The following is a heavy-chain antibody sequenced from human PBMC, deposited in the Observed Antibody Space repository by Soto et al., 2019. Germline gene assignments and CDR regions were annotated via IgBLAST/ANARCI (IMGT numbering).Heavy chain of an antibody. J-gene: IGHJ4*02. CDR3: ARASSSMAPILDY. V-gene: IGHV3-23*01. Sequence: PGGSLRLSCAASGFVFSDYAMTWVRQAPGRGLEWVSTISGTRGRQRNTFYTASVKGRFTVTRDNSKNTLFLQMNSLRVEDTAVYYCARASSSMAPILDYWGQGTLVTVSS. D-gene: IGHD3-10*01. CDR1: GFVFSDYA. CDR2: ISGTRGRQRNT.